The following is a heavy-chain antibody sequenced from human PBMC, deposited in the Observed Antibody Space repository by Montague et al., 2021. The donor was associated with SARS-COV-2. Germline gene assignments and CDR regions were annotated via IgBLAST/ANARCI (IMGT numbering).Heavy chain of an antibody. D-gene: IGHD4-11*01. CDR2: IYYSGST. V-gene: IGHV4-39*02. CDR1: GGSISSSSYY. J-gene: IGHJ3*01. Sequence: SETLSLTCTVSGGSISSSSYYWGWIRQPPGKGLEWIGSIYYSGSTYYNPSLKSRVTISVDTSKNHFSLKLSSVTAADTAVYYRARTVGSDDAFDVWGQGTMVTVYS. CDR3: ARTVGSDDAFDV.